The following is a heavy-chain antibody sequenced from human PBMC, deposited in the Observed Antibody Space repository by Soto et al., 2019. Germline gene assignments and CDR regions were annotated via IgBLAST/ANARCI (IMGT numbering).Heavy chain of an antibody. V-gene: IGHV3-33*01. J-gene: IGHJ3*02. CDR2: IGHDGSAK. D-gene: IGHD5-12*01. CDR1: GFTFSRYG. CDR3: ARDWDSESCYGDGCDI. Sequence: QVHLVESGGDVVQPGRSLRLSCAASGFTFSRYGMTWVRQAPGKGLEWVAGIGHDGSAKYYADSVKGRLTISRDNSKNTVNVQMNDLRDEDTAASYCARDWDSESCYGDGCDIWGQGTMVTVSS.